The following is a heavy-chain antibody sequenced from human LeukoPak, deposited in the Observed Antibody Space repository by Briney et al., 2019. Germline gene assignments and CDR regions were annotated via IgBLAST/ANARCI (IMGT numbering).Heavy chain of an antibody. D-gene: IGHD3-22*01. CDR3: AKIVVITGTDYFDY. Sequence: PGGSLRLSCAASGFTFSSYAMTWVRQAPGKGLEWLSVIYRDGSAYYADSVKGRFTISRDNSKNTVYLQVSSLRAEDTAVYYCAKIVVITGTDYFDYWGQGTLVTVSS. CDR2: IYRDGSA. J-gene: IGHJ4*02. V-gene: IGHV3-23*03. CDR1: GFTFSSYA.